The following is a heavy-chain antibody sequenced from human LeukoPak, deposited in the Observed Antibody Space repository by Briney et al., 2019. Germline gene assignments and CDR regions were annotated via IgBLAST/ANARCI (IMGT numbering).Heavy chain of an antibody. Sequence: GGSLRLSCAASGFTFSSYSMNWVRQAPGKGLEWVSSISSSSSYIYYADSVKGRFTISRDNSKNTLYLQMNSLRAEDTAVYYCAKGRGQWLVLDYWGQGTLVTVSS. J-gene: IGHJ4*02. CDR3: AKGRGQWLVLDY. V-gene: IGHV3-21*04. CDR2: ISSSSSYI. CDR1: GFTFSSYS. D-gene: IGHD6-19*01.